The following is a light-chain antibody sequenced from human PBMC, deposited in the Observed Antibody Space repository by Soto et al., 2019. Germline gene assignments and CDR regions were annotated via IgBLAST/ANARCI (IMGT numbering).Light chain of an antibody. CDR1: SSNNGAGYD. CDR2: GNT. Sequence: QSVLTQPPSVSRAPGQRVTIACTGSSSNNGAGYDVHWYQQLPGTAPKLLIYGNTNRPSGVPDRFSGSKSDTSASLAITGLQAEDEAEYYCQSYDLTLSGVVFGGGTKLTVL. J-gene: IGLJ2*01. V-gene: IGLV1-40*01. CDR3: QSYDLTLSGVV.